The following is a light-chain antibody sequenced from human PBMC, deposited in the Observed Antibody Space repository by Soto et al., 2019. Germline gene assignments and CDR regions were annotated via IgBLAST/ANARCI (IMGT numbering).Light chain of an antibody. CDR1: QSLLYSSNNKNY. CDR3: HQYYTTPWT. Sequence: DIVMTQSPDSLAVSLGERATIDCRSSQSLLYSSNNKNYLAWYQQKPGQPPKLLIYWASTRESGVPDRFRGSGSGTDFTLTISSLQAEDVAVYYCHQYYTTPWTFGQGTKVDIK. V-gene: IGKV4-1*01. J-gene: IGKJ1*01. CDR2: WAS.